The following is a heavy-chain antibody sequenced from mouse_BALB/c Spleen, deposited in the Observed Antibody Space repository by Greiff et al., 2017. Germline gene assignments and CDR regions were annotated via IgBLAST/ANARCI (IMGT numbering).Heavy chain of an antibody. Sequence: VHLVESGPGLVAPSQSLSITCTVSGFSLTSYGVHWVRQPPGKGLEWLGVIWAGGSTNYNSALMSRLSISKDNSKSQVFLKMNSLQTDDTAMYYCARENYYGSSPLAYWGQGTLVTVSA. CDR2: IWAGGST. D-gene: IGHD1-1*01. V-gene: IGHV2-9*02. J-gene: IGHJ3*01. CDR1: GFSLTSYG. CDR3: ARENYYGSSPLAY.